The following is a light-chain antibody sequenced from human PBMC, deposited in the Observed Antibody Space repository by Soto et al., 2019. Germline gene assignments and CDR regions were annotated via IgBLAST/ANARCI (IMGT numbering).Light chain of an antibody. CDR3: NSYTSSSTYV. CDR1: SSDVGGFNY. Sequence: HSALTQPASVSGSPGQSITISCTGTSSDVGGFNYVSWYQQHPGKAPKLMIYDVTNRPSGVSYRFSGSKSGNTASLTISGLQAEDEADYYCNSYTSSSTYVFVTGTKLTVL. J-gene: IGLJ1*01. CDR2: DVT. V-gene: IGLV2-14*03.